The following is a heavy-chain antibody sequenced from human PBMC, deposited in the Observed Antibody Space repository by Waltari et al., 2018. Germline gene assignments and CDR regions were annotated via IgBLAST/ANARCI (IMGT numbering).Heavy chain of an antibody. V-gene: IGHV6-1*01. D-gene: IGHD6-13*01. CDR1: GHISSTNSPA. CDR3: ARDFGGHSSSRYGIYFYYYYMDV. CDR2: TYYRSKWYH. Sequence: QVHLQQSGPGLVKPSQTPTTTCAISGHISSTNSPAWNCNRPSPSRCLEWLGRTYYRSKWYHDYAVSVKSRITINPDTSKNQFSLQLNSVTPEDTAVYYCARDFGGHSSSRYGIYFYYYYMDVWGKGTTVTISS. J-gene: IGHJ6*03.